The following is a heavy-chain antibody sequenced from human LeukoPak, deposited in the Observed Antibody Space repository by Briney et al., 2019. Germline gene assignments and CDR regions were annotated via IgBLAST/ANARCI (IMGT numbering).Heavy chain of an antibody. CDR1: GGTFSSYA. V-gene: IGHV1-69*01. CDR3: ARHSVGYCSSTSCEDDAFDI. Sequence: SVKVSCKASGGTFSSYAISWVRQAPGQGLEWMGGIIPIFGTANYAQKFQGRVTITADESTSTAYMELSSLRPEDTAVYYCARHSVGYCSSTSCEDDAFDIWGQGTMVTVSS. D-gene: IGHD2-2*01. CDR2: IIPIFGTA. J-gene: IGHJ3*02.